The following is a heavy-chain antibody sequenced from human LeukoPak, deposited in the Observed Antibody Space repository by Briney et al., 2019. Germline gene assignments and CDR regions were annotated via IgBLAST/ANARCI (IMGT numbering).Heavy chain of an antibody. J-gene: IGHJ5*02. CDR3: ARTRLWFGVPGFDP. D-gene: IGHD3-10*01. V-gene: IGHV1-8*02. CDR2: MNPNSGNT. Sequence: ASVKVSCKASGYTFTSYDINWVRQATGQGLEWMGWMNPNSGNTGYAQKFQGRVTMTRNTSISTACMELSSLRSEDTAVYYCARTRLWFGVPGFDPWGQGTLVTVSS. CDR1: GYTFTSYD.